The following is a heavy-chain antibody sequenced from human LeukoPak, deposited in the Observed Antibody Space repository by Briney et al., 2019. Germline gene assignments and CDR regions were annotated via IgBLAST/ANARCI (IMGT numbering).Heavy chain of an antibody. CDR3: ATGIAAAGSDY. CDR1: GGSVSSGTYY. Sequence: PSETLSLTCTVSGGSVSSGTYYWSWIRQPPGKGLEWIGYIYYTGSTNYNPSLKSRLTISVDTSKNQFSLKLSSVTAADTAVYYCATGIAAAGSDYWGRGTLVTVSS. V-gene: IGHV4-61*01. J-gene: IGHJ4*02. CDR2: IYYTGST. D-gene: IGHD6-13*01.